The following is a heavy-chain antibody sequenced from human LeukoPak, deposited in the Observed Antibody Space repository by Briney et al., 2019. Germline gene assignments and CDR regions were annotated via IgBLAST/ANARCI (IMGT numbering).Heavy chain of an antibody. CDR3: AIQNHYLLDY. V-gene: IGHV3-74*01. CDR1: GFTFSSYW. J-gene: IGHJ4*02. D-gene: IGHD3-10*01. CDR2: INSDGSST. Sequence: GGSLRLSCAASGFTFSSYWIHWVRHAPGKGLVWVSRINSDGSSTNYADSVKGRFTISRDNAKNTLYLQMNSLRTEDTAVYYCAIQNHYLLDYWGQGTLVTVSS.